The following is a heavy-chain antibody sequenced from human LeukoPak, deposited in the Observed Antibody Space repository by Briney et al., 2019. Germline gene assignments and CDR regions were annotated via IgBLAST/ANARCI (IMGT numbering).Heavy chain of an antibody. Sequence: GGSLRLSCAASGFTFDDYAMHWVRQAPGKGLEWVSGISWNSGNIGYADSVKGRFTISRDNAKNSLYLQMNSLRAEDTAVYYCARVLLPLYGMDVWGQGTTVTVSS. CDR3: ARVLLPLYGMDV. CDR1: GFTFDDYA. V-gene: IGHV3-9*01. D-gene: IGHD3-22*01. J-gene: IGHJ6*02. CDR2: ISWNSGNI.